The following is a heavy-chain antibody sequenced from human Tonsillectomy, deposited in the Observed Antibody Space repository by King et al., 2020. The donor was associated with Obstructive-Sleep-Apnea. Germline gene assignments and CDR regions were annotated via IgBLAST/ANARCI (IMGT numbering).Heavy chain of an antibody. CDR1: GASFSGHY. J-gene: IGHJ4*02. CDR2: INHSGST. CDR3: VSILPHFDY. V-gene: IGHV4-34*01. Sequence: VQLQQWGAGLLRPSETLSLTCAVYGASFSGHYWNWIRQPPRKGLEWIGEINHSGSTKYNPSLKSRVTISVDTSKNQFSLRLTSVTAADTAVYYCVSILPHFDYWGQGTLVTVSS.